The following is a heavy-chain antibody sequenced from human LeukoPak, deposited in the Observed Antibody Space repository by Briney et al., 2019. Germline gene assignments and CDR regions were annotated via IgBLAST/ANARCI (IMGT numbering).Heavy chain of an antibody. CDR3: ATLGAYDRFDS. J-gene: IGHJ4*02. Sequence: GGSLRLSCAASGFTFSNYWMSWVRQAPGKGLEWVANIKQDGSEKLDVDSLKGRFTISRDNAKNSLYLQMNSLRAEDTAVYYCATLGAYDRFDSWGQGTLVTVSS. D-gene: IGHD5-12*01. V-gene: IGHV3-7*05. CDR2: IKQDGSEK. CDR1: GFTFSNYW.